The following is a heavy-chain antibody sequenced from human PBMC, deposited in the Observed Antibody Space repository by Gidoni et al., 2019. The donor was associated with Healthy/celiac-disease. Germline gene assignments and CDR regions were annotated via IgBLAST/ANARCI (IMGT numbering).Heavy chain of an antibody. CDR1: GFTVSSNY. CDR3: ASSNYRWFGELKARTDYYYGMDV. J-gene: IGHJ6*02. V-gene: IGHV3-53*01. Sequence: VESGGGLIQPGGSLRLSCAASGFTVSSNYMSWVRQAPGKGLEWVSVIYSGGSTYYADSVKGRFTISRDNSKNTLYLQMNSLRAEDTAVYYCASSNYRWFGELKARTDYYYGMDVWGQGTTVTVSS. D-gene: IGHD3-10*01. CDR2: IYSGGST.